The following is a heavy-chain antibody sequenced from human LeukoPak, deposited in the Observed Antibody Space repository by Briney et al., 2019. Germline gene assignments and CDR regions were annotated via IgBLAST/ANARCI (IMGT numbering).Heavy chain of an antibody. CDR1: GFTFSTYE. J-gene: IGHJ4*02. D-gene: IGHD3-10*01. CDR3: ARAARNYYASGSHPIYFDC. Sequence: SGGSLRLSCAASGFTFSTYEMNWVRQAPGKGLEWVSYISSTASTIHYADSVKGRFTISRDNAKNSLYLQMNSLTAEDTAIYYCARAARNYYASGSHPIYFDCWGQGTLVTVSS. CDR2: ISSTASTI. V-gene: IGHV3-48*03.